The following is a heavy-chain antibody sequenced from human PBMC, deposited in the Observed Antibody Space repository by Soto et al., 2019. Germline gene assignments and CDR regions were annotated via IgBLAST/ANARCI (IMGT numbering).Heavy chain of an antibody. V-gene: IGHV4-4*07. J-gene: IGHJ6*02. Sequence: QVQLQESGPGLVKPSETLSLTCTVSGGSISSYYWSWIRQPAGKGLEWIGRISTTETTNYNPSHKRRVSMSLDTSKSQVSMKLSSVTAADAAVYYCAGNIAAAGRRYYGMDVWGQGTTVTVSS. D-gene: IGHD6-13*01. CDR2: ISTTETT. CDR1: GGSISSYY. CDR3: AGNIAAAGRRYYGMDV.